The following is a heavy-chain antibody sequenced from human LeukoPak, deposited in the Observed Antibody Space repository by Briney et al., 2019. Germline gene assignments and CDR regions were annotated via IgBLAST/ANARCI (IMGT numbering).Heavy chain of an antibody. Sequence: ASVKVSCKTSVKLLTSFGTSWLRKPPDQGLEGLGWISGYNGNTNYAQKFQGRVTMTRDTSTSTVYMELSSLRSEDTAVYYCARDTSGSYESLDYWGQGTLVTVSS. CDR1: VKLLTSFG. J-gene: IGHJ4*02. V-gene: IGHV1-18*01. CDR2: ISGYNGNT. D-gene: IGHD1-26*01. CDR3: ARDTSGSYESLDY.